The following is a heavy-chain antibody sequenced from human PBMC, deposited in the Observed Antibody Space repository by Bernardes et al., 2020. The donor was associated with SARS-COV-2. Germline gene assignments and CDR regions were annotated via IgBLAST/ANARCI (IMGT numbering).Heavy chain of an antibody. Sequence: GGSLRLSCAASGFTFSSYAMHWVRQAPGKGLEWVAVISYDGSNKYYADSVKGRFTISRDNSKNTLYLQMNSLRAEDTAVYYCARARRDVVVQKNRYYYYMDVWGKGTTVTVSS. V-gene: IGHV3-30*04. CDR1: GFTFSSYA. J-gene: IGHJ6*03. D-gene: IGHD2-2*01. CDR3: ARARRDVVVQKNRYYYYMDV. CDR2: ISYDGSNK.